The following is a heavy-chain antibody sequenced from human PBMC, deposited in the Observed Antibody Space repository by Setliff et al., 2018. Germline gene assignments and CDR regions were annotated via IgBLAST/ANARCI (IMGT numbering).Heavy chain of an antibody. CDR3: ARDEGSSYFYGMDV. Sequence: SETLSLTCAVSGYSISSGYYWGWIRQPPGKGLEWIGSIYHSGSTYYNPSLQSRVTISVDTSKNQFSLKLSSVTAADTAVYYCARDEGSSYFYGMDVWGQGTTVTVS. D-gene: IGHD6-13*01. V-gene: IGHV4-38-2*02. CDR2: IYHSGST. J-gene: IGHJ6*02. CDR1: GYSISSGYY.